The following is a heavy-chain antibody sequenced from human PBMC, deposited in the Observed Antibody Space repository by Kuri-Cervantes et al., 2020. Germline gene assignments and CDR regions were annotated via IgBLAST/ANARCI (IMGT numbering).Heavy chain of an antibody. CDR2: INSDGNRI. J-gene: IGHJ3*02. Sequence: GESLKISCAASGFTFSSFWMHWVRQAPGKGPVWVSRINSDGNRISYADSVKGRFTISRDNAKNTLYLQMNSLRAEDTAVYYCARGRSAAFDIWGQGTLVTVSS. D-gene: IGHD3-16*02. CDR1: GFTFSSFW. CDR3: ARGRSAAFDI. V-gene: IGHV3-74*01.